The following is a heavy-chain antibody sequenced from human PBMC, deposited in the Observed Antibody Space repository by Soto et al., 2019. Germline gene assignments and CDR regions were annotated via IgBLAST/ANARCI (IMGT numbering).Heavy chain of an antibody. CDR1: GFTFSSYA. CDR2: ISGSGGST. V-gene: IGHV3-23*01. J-gene: IGHJ4*02. D-gene: IGHD1-26*01. CDR3: AILSSRLGATTY. Sequence: EVQLLESGGGLVQPGGSLRLSCAASGFTFSSYAMSWVRQAPGKGLEWVSAISGSGGSTYYADSVKGRFTISIDNSKNTLYLQMNSLRAEDTAVYYCAILSSRLGATTYWGQGTLVTVSS.